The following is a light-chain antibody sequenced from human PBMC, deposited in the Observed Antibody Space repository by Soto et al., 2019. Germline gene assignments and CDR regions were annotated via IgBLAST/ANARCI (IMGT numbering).Light chain of an antibody. V-gene: IGLV2-23*02. Sequence: QSALTQPASVSGSPGQSITISCTGTSSDVGSYTLVSWYQQHPGKAPKLLIYEVSKRPSGVSNRFSGSKSGNTASLTISGLQAEDEAEYYCCSYAGSSTPNWVFGGGTQLTVL. J-gene: IGLJ7*01. CDR2: EVS. CDR1: SSDVGSYTL. CDR3: CSYAGSSTPNWV.